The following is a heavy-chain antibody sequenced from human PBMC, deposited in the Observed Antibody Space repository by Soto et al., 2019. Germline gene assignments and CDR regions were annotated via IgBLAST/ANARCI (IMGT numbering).Heavy chain of an antibody. Sequence: QVQLVESGGGVVQSGSSLRLSCAGSGFSFSSYGMHWVRQAPGKGLEWVAIVYNDGSNKYYGDSVKGRFTISRDNSRNSVFLQMNSLRADDTAVYYCARVANLGFSSSWFMDYWGQGTRVTVSS. J-gene: IGHJ4*02. CDR1: GFSFSSYG. V-gene: IGHV3-33*01. D-gene: IGHD6-13*01. CDR2: VYNDGSNK. CDR3: ARVANLGFSSSWFMDY.